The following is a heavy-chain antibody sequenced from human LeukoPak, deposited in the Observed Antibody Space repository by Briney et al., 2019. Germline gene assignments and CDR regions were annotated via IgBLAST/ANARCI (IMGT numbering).Heavy chain of an antibody. CDR2: IYYSGIT. J-gene: IGHJ4*02. CDR3: ARHRVGHCTSVTCPTFEY. D-gene: IGHD5/OR15-5a*01. Sequence: PSDTLSPTCTVSAGSISSSSYYWGWIRQPPGKGLEWIGSIYYSGITYYNPSLKSPLTISVDTSKNQFSLKLSSVTAADTAVYYCARHRVGHCTSVTCPTFEYWGQGALVTVSS. CDR1: AGSISSSSYY. V-gene: IGHV4-39*01.